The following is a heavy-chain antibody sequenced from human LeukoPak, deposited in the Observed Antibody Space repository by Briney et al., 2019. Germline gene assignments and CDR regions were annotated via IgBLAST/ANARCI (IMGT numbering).Heavy chain of an antibody. Sequence: GASVKVSCKASGYTFTSYGISWVRQAPGQGLEWMGWISAYNGNTNYAQKLQGRVTMTTDTSTSTAYMELSSLRSEDTAVYYCATPNVLRYFDWLEGFDYWGQGTLVTVSS. CDR2: ISAYNGNT. D-gene: IGHD3-9*01. V-gene: IGHV1-18*04. CDR1: GYTFTSYG. J-gene: IGHJ4*02. CDR3: ATPNVLRYFDWLEGFDY.